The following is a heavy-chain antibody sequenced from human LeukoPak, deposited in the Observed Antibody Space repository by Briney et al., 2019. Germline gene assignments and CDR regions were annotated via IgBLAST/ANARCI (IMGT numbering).Heavy chain of an antibody. Sequence: ASVKVSCKASGYTFTSYYMTWVRQAPGQGLEWMGIINPSGGSTSYAQKFQGRVTMTRDTSTSTVYMELSSLRSEDTAVYYCARSYGDYGGFDYWGQGTLVTVSS. CDR2: INPSGGST. J-gene: IGHJ4*02. V-gene: IGHV1-46*01. CDR3: ARSYGDYGGFDY. D-gene: IGHD4-17*01. CDR1: GYTFTSYY.